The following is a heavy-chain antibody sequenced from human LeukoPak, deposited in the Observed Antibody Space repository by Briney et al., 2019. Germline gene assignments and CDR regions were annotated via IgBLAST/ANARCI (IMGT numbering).Heavy chain of an antibody. D-gene: IGHD2-21*01. Sequence: PGGSLRLSCAASGFIFSNYEMNWVRQAPGKGLEWVSYIKSRSTKVYYADSVKGRFTISRDNAKNSLYLQMNSPRAEDTALYYCARDVVVGGDDAFDIWGQGTMVTVSS. CDR1: GFIFSNYE. CDR2: IKSRSTKV. J-gene: IGHJ3*02. CDR3: ARDVVVGGDDAFDI. V-gene: IGHV3-48*03.